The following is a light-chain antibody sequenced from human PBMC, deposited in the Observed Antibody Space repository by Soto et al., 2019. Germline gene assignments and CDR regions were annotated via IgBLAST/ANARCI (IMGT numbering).Light chain of an antibody. CDR3: QQYDNLPYT. V-gene: IGKV1-33*01. Sequence: DIQMTQSPPYLSASVGDRVTITCQASQDISDYLNWYQQKPGKAPKLLIYDASNLETGVPSRFSGSGSGTDFTFTISSLQPEDIATYYCQQYDNLPYTFGQGTKLEIK. CDR1: QDISDY. CDR2: DAS. J-gene: IGKJ2*01.